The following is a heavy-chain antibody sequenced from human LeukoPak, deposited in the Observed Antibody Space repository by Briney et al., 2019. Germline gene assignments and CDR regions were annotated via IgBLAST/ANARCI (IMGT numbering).Heavy chain of an antibody. V-gene: IGHV4-34*01. CDR3: ARSAQLWGLRWFDP. J-gene: IGHJ5*02. Sequence: YPSETLSLTCAVYGGSFSGYYWSWIRQPPGKGLEWIGEINHSGSTNYNPSLKSRVTISVDTSKNQFSLKLSSVTAADTAVYYCARSAQLWGLRWFDPWGQGTLVTVSS. CDR2: INHSGST. D-gene: IGHD5-18*01. CDR1: GGSFSGYY.